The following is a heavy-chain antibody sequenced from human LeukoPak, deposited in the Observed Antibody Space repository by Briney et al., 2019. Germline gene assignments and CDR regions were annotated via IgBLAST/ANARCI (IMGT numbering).Heavy chain of an antibody. CDR1: GFIFDDFA. CDR3: VRDFDGDYDAFDM. D-gene: IGHD4-17*01. J-gene: IGHJ3*02. CDR2: ISWNSDYI. Sequence: GGSLRLSCAVSGFIFDDFAMHWVRQVPGKGLEWVSGISWNSDYIRYADSVKGRFTISRDNAKNSLNLQMTSLRPEDTALYFCVRDFDGDYDAFDMWGQVTKVTVSS. V-gene: IGHV3-9*01.